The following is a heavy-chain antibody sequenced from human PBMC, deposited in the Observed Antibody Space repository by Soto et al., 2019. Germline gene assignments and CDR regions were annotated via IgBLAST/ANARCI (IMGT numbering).Heavy chain of an antibody. D-gene: IGHD1-7*01. CDR1: GYTFTSYG. V-gene: IGHV1-18*01. J-gene: IGHJ5*02. Sequence: GASVKVSCKASGYTFTSYGISWVRQAPGQGLEWMGWISAYNGNTNYAQKLQGRVTMTTDTSTSTAYMELRSLRSDDTAVYYCARDRYNWNYVSYDWFDPWGQGTLVTVSS. CDR3: ARDRYNWNYVSYDWFDP. CDR2: ISAYNGNT.